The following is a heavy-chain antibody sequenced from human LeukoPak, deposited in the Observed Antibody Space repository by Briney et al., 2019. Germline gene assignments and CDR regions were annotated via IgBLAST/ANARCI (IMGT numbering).Heavy chain of an antibody. CDR1: GGSISSYY. V-gene: IGHV4-59*01. CDR3: AREGYSYGLDY. J-gene: IGHJ4*02. Sequence: PSETLSLTCTVSGGSISSYYWSWIRHPPGKGLGWIGYMYYSGSTNYNPSLKSRVTISVDTSKNQFSLKLSSVTAADTAVYYCAREGYSYGLDYWGQGTLVTVSS. CDR2: MYYSGST. D-gene: IGHD5-18*01.